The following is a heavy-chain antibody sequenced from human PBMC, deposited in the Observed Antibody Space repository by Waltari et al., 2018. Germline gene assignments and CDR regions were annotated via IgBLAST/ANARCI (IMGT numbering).Heavy chain of an antibody. J-gene: IGHJ5*02. D-gene: IGHD6-13*01. CDR2: INSDGSNT. V-gene: IGHV3-74*01. Sequence: EVQLVESGGNLVQPGGSLSLSCAASGFTFTSHWITWVRQAPGKGLGWVSRINSDGSNTRYADSVKGRFTISRDNAKNTLYLEMNSLRAEDTAVYFCAGGPQSGASSAWYGWFDPWGQGTLVTVSS. CDR3: AGGPQSGASSAWYGWFDP. CDR1: GFTFTSHW.